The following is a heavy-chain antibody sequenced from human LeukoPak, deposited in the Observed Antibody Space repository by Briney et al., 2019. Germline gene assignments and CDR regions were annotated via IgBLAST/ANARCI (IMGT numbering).Heavy chain of an antibody. Sequence: GGSLRLSCAASGITISRFWMHWVRQAPGKGPGWVSRVSGDGSTTNYADSVKGRFTIYRDNAKNTLYLQMNSLRAEDTAVCYCTMYTSGWDWGQGTLVTVSS. V-gene: IGHV3-74*01. D-gene: IGHD6-19*01. CDR1: GITISRFW. CDR2: VSGDGSTT. CDR3: TMYTSGWD. J-gene: IGHJ4*02.